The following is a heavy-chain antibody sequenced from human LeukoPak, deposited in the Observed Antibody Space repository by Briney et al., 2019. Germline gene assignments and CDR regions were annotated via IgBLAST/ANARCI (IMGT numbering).Heavy chain of an antibody. Sequence: GASVKVSCKASGYTFTSYAMHWVRQAPGQRLEWMGWINAGNGNTKYSQKFQGRVTITRATSASTAYMELSSLGSEDTAVYYCARSRGVPAAAFDYWGQGTLVTVSS. V-gene: IGHV1-3*01. CDR1: GYTFTSYA. J-gene: IGHJ4*02. CDR2: INAGNGNT. D-gene: IGHD2-2*01. CDR3: ARSRGVPAAAFDY.